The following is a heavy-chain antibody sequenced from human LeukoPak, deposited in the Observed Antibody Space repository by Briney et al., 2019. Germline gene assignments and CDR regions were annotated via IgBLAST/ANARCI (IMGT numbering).Heavy chain of an antibody. Sequence: HSGGSLRLSCAASGFTFPSYAMNWVRQAPGKGLEWVSGISDSGGGTYYADSVKGRFIISRDNSKNTLYLQMNSLRAEDTAIYYCAKSRGIRLQHPGDYWGQGTLVTVSS. CDR1: GFTFPSYA. CDR3: AKSRGIRLQHPGDY. J-gene: IGHJ4*02. CDR2: ISDSGGGT. V-gene: IGHV3-23*01. D-gene: IGHD4-11*01.